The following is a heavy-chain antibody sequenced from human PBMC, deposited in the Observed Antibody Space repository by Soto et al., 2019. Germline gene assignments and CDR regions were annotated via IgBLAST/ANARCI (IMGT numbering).Heavy chain of an antibody. J-gene: IGHJ6*02. CDR3: ARQPTRDYYDRKWARDYYYYYGMDV. CDR1: GYSFTSYW. Sequence: GESLKISCKGSGYSFTSYWIGWVRQMPGKGLEWMGIIYPGDSDTRYSPSFQGQVTISADKSISTAYLQWSSLKASDTAMYYCARQPTRDYYDRKWARDYYYYYGMDVWDQGTTVTVSS. V-gene: IGHV5-51*01. D-gene: IGHD3-22*01. CDR2: IYPGDSDT.